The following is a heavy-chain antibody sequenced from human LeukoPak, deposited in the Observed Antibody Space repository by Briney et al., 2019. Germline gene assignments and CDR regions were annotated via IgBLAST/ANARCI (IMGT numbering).Heavy chain of an antibody. Sequence: GGSLRLSCAASGFTFDDYAMHWVRQAPGKGLEWVSGISWNSGSIGYADSVKGRFTISRDNAKNSLYLQMDSLRAEDTALYYCAPYYYGSGSYSYGMDVWGQGTTVTVSS. V-gene: IGHV3-9*01. J-gene: IGHJ6*02. D-gene: IGHD3-10*01. CDR3: APYYYGSGSYSYGMDV. CDR1: GFTFDDYA. CDR2: ISWNSGSI.